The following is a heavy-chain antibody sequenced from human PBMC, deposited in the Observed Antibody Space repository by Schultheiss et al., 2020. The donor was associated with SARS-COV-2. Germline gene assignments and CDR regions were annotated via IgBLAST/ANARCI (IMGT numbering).Heavy chain of an antibody. CDR1: GGSISSGGYY. D-gene: IGHD3-10*01. CDR3: ARDLPSRGRFDP. J-gene: IGHJ5*02. V-gene: IGHV4-30-4*08. CDR2: IYYSGST. Sequence: SCTVSGGSISSGGYYWSWIRQHPGKGLEWIGYIYYSGSTYYNPSLKSRVTISVDTSKNQFSLKLSSVTAADTAVYYCARDLPSRGRFDPWGQGTLVTVSS.